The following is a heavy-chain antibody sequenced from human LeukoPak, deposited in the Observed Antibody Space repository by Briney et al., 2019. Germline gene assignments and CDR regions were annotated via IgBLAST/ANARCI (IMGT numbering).Heavy chain of an antibody. Sequence: GGSLRLSCAASGFTFSDYYMSWIRQAPGKGLEWVPYISSSGSTIYYADSVKGRFTISRDNAKNSLYLQMNSLRAEDTAVYYCATPTHDYGDFWYFDLWGRGTLVTVSS. V-gene: IGHV3-11*01. D-gene: IGHD4-17*01. CDR1: GFTFSDYY. CDR3: ATPTHDYGDFWYFDL. CDR2: ISSSGSTI. J-gene: IGHJ2*01.